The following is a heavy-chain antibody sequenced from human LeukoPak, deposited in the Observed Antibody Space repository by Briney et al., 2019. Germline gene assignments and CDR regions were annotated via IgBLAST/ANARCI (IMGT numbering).Heavy chain of an antibody. CDR3: ARFTTADEDDSAFDH. CDR1: GGSLRRHF. V-gene: IGHV4-34*01. J-gene: IGHJ4*02. Sequence: SETLSPTCTVSGGSLRRHFWAWVRQPLGMGLEWIGEINLVGITTYNKSLGSRVSISMDTTNNQFSLRLQSVTAADTALYFCARFTTADEDDSAFDHWGQGSLVIVSS. CDR2: INLVGIT. D-gene: IGHD1-1*01.